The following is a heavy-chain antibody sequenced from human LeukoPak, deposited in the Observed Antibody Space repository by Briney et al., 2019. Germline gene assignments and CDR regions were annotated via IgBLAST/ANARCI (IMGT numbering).Heavy chain of an antibody. J-gene: IGHJ6*04. CDR1: GFTVSSNY. Sequence: GGSLRLSCAASGFTVSSNYMSWVRQAPGKGLEWVSVIYSGGSPYYADSVKGRFTISRDNSKNTLYLQMNSLRAEDTAVYYCARTSDYYYYCMDVWGKGTTVTVSS. V-gene: IGHV3-53*01. CDR3: ARTSDYYYYCMDV. CDR2: IYSGGSP.